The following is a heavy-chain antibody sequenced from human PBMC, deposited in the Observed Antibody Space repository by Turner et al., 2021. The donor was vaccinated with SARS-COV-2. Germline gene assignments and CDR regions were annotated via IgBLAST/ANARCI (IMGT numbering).Heavy chain of an antibody. Sequence: QVQLQRWGAGLLKPSETLSLTSAVYGCSFSGYYWSWTRLPPGKGLEWIGEINHSGSTNYNPSLKSRVTISVETSKNQFSLKLSSVTAADTAVYYCARGIKGVLMSGSYYYYGMDVWGQGTTVTVSS. CDR2: INHSGST. V-gene: IGHV4-34*01. D-gene: IGHD1-26*01. CDR3: ARGIKGVLMSGSYYYYGMDV. J-gene: IGHJ6*02. CDR1: GCSFSGYY.